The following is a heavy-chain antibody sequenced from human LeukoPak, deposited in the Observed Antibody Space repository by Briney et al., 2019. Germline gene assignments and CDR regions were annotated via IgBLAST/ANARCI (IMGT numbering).Heavy chain of an antibody. V-gene: IGHV4-34*01. CDR1: GGSFSGYY. CDR3: ARGSRLRAGDY. J-gene: IGHJ4*02. CDR2: INHSGST. D-gene: IGHD5-12*01. Sequence: PSETLSLTCAVYGGSFSGYYWSWIRQPPGKGLEWIGEINHSGSTNYNPSLKSRVTISVDTSKNQFSLKLSSVTAADTAVYYCARGSRLRAGDYWGQGTLVTVSS.